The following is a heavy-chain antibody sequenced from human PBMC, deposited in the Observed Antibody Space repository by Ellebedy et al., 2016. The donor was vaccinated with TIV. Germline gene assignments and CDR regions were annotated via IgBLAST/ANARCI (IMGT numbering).Heavy chain of an antibody. J-gene: IGHJ5*02. D-gene: IGHD3-22*01. CDR3: ARDKLATSTGYYYNWLDP. CDR2: ISLYNGNT. Sequence: ASVKVSCKASGYTFTSYSIIWVRQAPGQGLDWVGWISLYNGNTNYAQNLQGRVTMTTDTSTGTAYLELRSLLSDDTAVYYCARDKLATSTGYYYNWLDPWGQGTLVTVSS. CDR1: GYTFTSYS. V-gene: IGHV1-18*01.